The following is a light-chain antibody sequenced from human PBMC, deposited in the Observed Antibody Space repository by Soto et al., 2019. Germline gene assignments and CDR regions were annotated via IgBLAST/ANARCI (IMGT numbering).Light chain of an antibody. CDR1: QGIGDT. V-gene: IGKV3-15*01. CDR3: QPYNVWPLA. CDR2: DTS. Sequence: EVGMRQSPATLSVCTGEGASRSGRASQGIGDTLAWYQHKPGQTPRLLIYDTSTRATGVPTRFSGSRSGAEFTLAINSLQSEDFAVYFCQPYNVWPLAFGGGTKVDI. J-gene: IGKJ4*01.